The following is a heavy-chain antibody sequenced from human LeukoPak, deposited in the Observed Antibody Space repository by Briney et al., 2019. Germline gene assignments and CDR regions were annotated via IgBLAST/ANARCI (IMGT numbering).Heavy chain of an antibody. D-gene: IGHD3-3*01. V-gene: IGHV4-61*02. CDR1: GGSISSGAYD. J-gene: IGHJ4*02. CDR2: IYTSGST. Sequence: SETLSLTCTVSGGSISSGAYDYNWIRQPAGKGLEWIGRIYTSGSTNYNPSLKSRLTISVDTSKNQFSLKLSSVTAADTAVYYCARDVYDFWSGYYDWGPGTLVTVSS. CDR3: ARDVYDFWSGYYD.